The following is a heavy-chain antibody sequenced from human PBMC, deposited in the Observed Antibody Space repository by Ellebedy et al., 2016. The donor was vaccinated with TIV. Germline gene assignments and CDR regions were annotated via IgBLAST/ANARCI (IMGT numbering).Heavy chain of an antibody. CDR1: GGTFSSYA. Sequence: ASVKVSCKASGGTFSSYAINWVRQAPGQGLEWMGGILPIFGTANYAQKFQGRVTITADKSTSPAYMELGSLRSEDTAVYYCARDLGYCTNGVFPPDWFDPWGQGTLVTVSS. CDR2: ILPIFGTA. J-gene: IGHJ5*02. CDR3: ARDLGYCTNGVFPPDWFDP. V-gene: IGHV1-69*06. D-gene: IGHD2-8*01.